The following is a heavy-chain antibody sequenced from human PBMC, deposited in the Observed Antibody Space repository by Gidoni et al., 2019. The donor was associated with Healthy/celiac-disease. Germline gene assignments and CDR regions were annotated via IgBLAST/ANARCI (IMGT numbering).Heavy chain of an antibody. Sequence: QVQLVESGGGVVQPGRSLRLSCAASGFTFSSSGMHWVRPSPGKGLEWVAVISYDGSNKYYADSVKGRFTISRDNSKNTLYLQMNSLRAEDTAVYYCAKETLGYCSSTSCYAGLFYYYYGMDVWGQGTTVTVSS. CDR2: ISYDGSNK. J-gene: IGHJ6*02. V-gene: IGHV3-30*18. CDR3: AKETLGYCSSTSCYAGLFYYYYGMDV. D-gene: IGHD2-2*01. CDR1: GFTFSSSG.